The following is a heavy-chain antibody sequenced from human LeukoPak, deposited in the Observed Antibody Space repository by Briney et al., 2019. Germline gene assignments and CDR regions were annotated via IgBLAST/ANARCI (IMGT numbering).Heavy chain of an antibody. J-gene: IGHJ4*02. D-gene: IGHD6-19*01. CDR1: GGSFSGYY. Sequence: SETLSLTCAVDGGSFSGYYWSWIRQPPGRGREWIGEINHSGSTNYNPSLKRRVTISVDTSKNQFSLKLSSVTAADTAVYYCARGVSSGWYKYYFDYWGQGTLVTVSS. CDR2: INHSGST. V-gene: IGHV4-34*01. CDR3: ARGVSSGWYKYYFDY.